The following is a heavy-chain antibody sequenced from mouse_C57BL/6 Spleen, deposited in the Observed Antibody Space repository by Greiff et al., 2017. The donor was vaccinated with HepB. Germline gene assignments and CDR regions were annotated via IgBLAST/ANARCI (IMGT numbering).Heavy chain of an antibody. Sequence: DVKLVESGGGLVQPGGSLKLSCAASGFTFSDYYMYWVRQTPEKRLEWVAYISNGGGSTYYPDTVKGRFTISRDNAKNTLYLQMSRLKSEDTAMYYCARHEGVTTGFDYWGQGTTLTVSS. D-gene: IGHD2-2*01. J-gene: IGHJ2*01. CDR1: GFTFSDYY. CDR3: ARHEGVTTGFDY. CDR2: ISNGGGST. V-gene: IGHV5-12*01.